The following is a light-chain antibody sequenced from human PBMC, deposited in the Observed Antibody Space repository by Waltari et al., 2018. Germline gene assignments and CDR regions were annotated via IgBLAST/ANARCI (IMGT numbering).Light chain of an antibody. J-gene: IGKJ2*01. V-gene: IGKV3-20*01. CDR2: GAS. CDR3: QQYGSSPPMYT. CDR1: QSVSRSY. Sequence: EIVLTQSPGTLSLSPGERATLPCRASQSVSRSYLAWYQQKPGQAPRLLIYGASSRATGIPDRFSGSGSGTDFTLTISRLEPEDFAVYYCQQYGSSPPMYTFGQGTKLEIK.